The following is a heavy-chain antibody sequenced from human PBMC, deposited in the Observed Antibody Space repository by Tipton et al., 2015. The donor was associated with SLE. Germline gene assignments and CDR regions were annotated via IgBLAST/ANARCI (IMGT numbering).Heavy chain of an antibody. CDR3: ARDTMAVAGPGDY. Sequence: QSGAEVKKPGASVKVSCKASGYTFTSYGISWVRQAPGQGLEWMGWINPNSGGTNYAQKFQGRVTMTRDTSISTAYMELSRLRSDDTAVYYCARDTMAVAGPGDYWGQGTLVTVSS. J-gene: IGHJ4*02. D-gene: IGHD6-19*01. V-gene: IGHV1-2*02. CDR1: GYTFTSYG. CDR2: INPNSGGT.